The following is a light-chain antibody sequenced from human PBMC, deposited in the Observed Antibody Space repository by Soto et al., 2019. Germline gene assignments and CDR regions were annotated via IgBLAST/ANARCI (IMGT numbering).Light chain of an antibody. J-gene: IGLJ1*01. CDR1: SSDVGGYNY. CDR2: DVS. V-gene: IGLV2-14*03. Sequence: QSALTQPASVSGSPGQSITISCTGTSSDVGGYNYVSWYQQHPGKAPKLMIYDVSNRPSGVSNRVSGAKSGNTASLTISGLQAEDESDYYCSSYTGSSTYVFGPGTKVTVL. CDR3: SSYTGSSTYV.